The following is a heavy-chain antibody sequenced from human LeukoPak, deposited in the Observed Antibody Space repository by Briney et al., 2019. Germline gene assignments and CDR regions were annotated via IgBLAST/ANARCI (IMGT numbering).Heavy chain of an antibody. CDR2: IKQDGSEK. Sequence: PGGSLRLSCGASGFTFSSYWMTWVRQAPGKGLEWVANIKQDGSEKYYVDSVKGRFTISRDNSKNTLYLQMNSLRAEDTAVNYCAKSGAVAGPFDYWGQGTLVTVSS. J-gene: IGHJ4*02. CDR3: AKSGAVAGPFDY. V-gene: IGHV3-7*03. D-gene: IGHD6-19*01. CDR1: GFTFSSYW.